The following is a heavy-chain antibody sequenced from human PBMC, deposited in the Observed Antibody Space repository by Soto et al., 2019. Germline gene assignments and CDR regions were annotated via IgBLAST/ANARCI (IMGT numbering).Heavy chain of an antibody. V-gene: IGHV1-58*01. D-gene: IGHD3-22*01. J-gene: IGHJ4*02. CDR2: IVVGSGNT. CDR3: AADQNYYDSSGYYRLDY. Sequence: SVKVSCNASGFTLSSSPVQRVRQARVQCLEWIGWIVVGSGNTNYAQKVQERVTITRDMSTSTAYMELSSLKSEDTAVYYCAADQNYYDSSGYYRLDYWGQGTLVTVSS. CDR1: GFTLSSSP.